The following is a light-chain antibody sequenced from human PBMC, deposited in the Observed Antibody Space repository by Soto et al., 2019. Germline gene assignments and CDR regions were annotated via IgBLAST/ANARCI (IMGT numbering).Light chain of an antibody. V-gene: IGLV2-14*01. CDR2: EVS. J-gene: IGLJ1*01. CDR1: SSDVGGYDY. CDR3: SSYSISTAYL. Sequence: SALTQPASVSGSPGQSITISCIGTSSDVGGYDYVSWHQLHPGKAPKLMVFEVSNRPSGVSYRFSGSKSGNTASLTISGLQAEDEADYFCSSYSISTAYLFGTGTKVTVL.